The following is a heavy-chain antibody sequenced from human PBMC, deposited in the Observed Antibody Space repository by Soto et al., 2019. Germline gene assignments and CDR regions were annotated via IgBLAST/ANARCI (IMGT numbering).Heavy chain of an antibody. CDR2: ISSAGDP. D-gene: IGHD2-8*02. V-gene: IGHV3-13*05. CDR3: ASTDGDFYGLDV. CDR1: GFTFRNYD. Sequence: EVQLVESGGGLVQPGGSLRLSCAASGFTFRNYDMHWVRHGTGKGLEWVSGISSAGDPDYADSVEGRVTISRVNVQNTFLLQMNSPSFGDTAGYYCASTDGDFYGLDVWGQGTTVIVSS. J-gene: IGHJ6*02.